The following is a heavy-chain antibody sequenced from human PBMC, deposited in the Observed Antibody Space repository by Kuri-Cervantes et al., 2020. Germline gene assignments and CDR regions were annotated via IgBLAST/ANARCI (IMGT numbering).Heavy chain of an antibody. CDR1: GGSISSYY. J-gene: IGHJ5*02. CDR3: ARGALRRIAAAGTGDWFDP. Sequence: SETLSLTCTVSGGSISSYYWSWIRQPPGKGLEWIGSIYHSGSTYYNPSLKSRVTISVDTSKNQFSLKLSSVTAADTAVYYCARGALRRIAAAGTGDWFDPWGQGTLVTVSS. D-gene: IGHD6-13*01. CDR2: IYHSGST. V-gene: IGHV4-59*05.